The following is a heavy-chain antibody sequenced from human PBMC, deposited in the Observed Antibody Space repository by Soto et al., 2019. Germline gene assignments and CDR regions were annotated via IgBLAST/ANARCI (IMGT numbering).Heavy chain of an antibody. CDR1: RGTLTNNA. J-gene: IGHJ4*02. D-gene: IGHD3-22*01. CDR3: ARDRAGYYSHFVY. V-gene: IGHV1-69*13. Sequence: GTSVKVSCQALRGTLTNNAFSWVRQVPGQGLEWMGGIMPVFGSGNYAQKFQGRINITADESTSSVYLELTSLRSEDTAVYYCARDRAGYYSHFVYWGQGPLVTVSS. CDR2: IMPVFGSG.